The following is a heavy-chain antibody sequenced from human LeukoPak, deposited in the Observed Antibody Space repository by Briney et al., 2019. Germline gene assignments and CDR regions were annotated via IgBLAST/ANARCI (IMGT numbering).Heavy chain of an antibody. CDR3: ARVGRLQYGDYVAFDY. Sequence: GVSLGLSCATSGFTFTDYYMTWIRQAPGKGLEWISYISVSGTTMYYADSVKGRFTLSRDNAKNSLYLQMNSLRADDTAVYYCARVGRLQYGDYVAFDYWGQGALVTDSS. D-gene: IGHD4-17*01. CDR1: GFTFTDYY. CDR2: ISVSGTTM. V-gene: IGHV3-11*01. J-gene: IGHJ4*02.